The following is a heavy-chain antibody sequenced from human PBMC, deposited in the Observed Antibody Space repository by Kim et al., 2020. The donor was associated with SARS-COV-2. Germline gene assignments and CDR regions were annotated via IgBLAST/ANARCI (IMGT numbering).Heavy chain of an antibody. Sequence: SETLSLTCTVSGGSISSGGYYWSWIRQHLGKGLEWIGYIYYSGSTYYNPSLKSRVTISVDTSKNQFSLKLSSVTAADTAVYYCARDRRREPREAFDIWGQGTMVTVSS. CDR1: GGSISSGGYY. D-gene: IGHD1-1*01. CDR3: ARDRRREPREAFDI. V-gene: IGHV4-31*03. J-gene: IGHJ3*02. CDR2: IYYSGST.